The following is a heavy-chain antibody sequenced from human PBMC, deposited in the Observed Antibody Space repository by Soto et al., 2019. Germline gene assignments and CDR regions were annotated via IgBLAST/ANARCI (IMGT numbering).Heavy chain of an antibody. CDR3: ARYAAAAGRNNWFDP. D-gene: IGHD6-13*01. Sequence: ASVKVSCKASQYTFTNFYLHWVRQAPGQRPEWMGWINNGGGTIYAQKFQGRVTMTRNTSISTAYMELSSLRSEDTAVYYCARYAAAAGRNNWFDPWGQGTLVTVPQ. CDR1: QYTFTNFY. J-gene: IGHJ5*02. V-gene: IGHV1-2*02. CDR2: INNGGGT.